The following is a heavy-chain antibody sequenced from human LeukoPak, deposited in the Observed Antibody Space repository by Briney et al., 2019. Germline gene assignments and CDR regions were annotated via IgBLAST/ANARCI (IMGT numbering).Heavy chain of an antibody. J-gene: IGHJ1*01. D-gene: IGHD1-26*01. CDR1: GFTVSNNH. V-gene: IGHV3-53*01. Sequence: GGSLRLSCAASGFTVSNNHMNWVRQAPGKGLEWVSVIFNGGSTYYADSVKGRFTISRDISKNTLYLQMNSLRAEDTAVYYYATSIVGFTYDEHFQHWGQGTLVTVSS. CDR3: ATSIVGFTYDEHFQH. CDR2: IFNGGST.